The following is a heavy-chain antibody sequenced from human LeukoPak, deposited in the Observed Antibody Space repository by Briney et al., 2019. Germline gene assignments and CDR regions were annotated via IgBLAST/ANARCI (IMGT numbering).Heavy chain of an antibody. CDR3: ARGYYDSSGSTLDY. V-gene: IGHV1-2*02. D-gene: IGHD3-22*01. CDR1: GYTFTGYY. CDR2: INPNSGGT. Sequence: ASVKVSCKASGYTFTGYYMHWVRQAPGQGLEWMGWINPNSGGTSYAQKFQGRVTMTRDTSISTAYMELSRLRSDDTAVYYCARGYYDSSGSTLDYWGQGTLVTVSS. J-gene: IGHJ4*02.